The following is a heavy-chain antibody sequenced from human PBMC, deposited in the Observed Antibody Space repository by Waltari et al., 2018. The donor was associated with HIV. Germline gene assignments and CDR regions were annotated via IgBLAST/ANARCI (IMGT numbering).Heavy chain of an antibody. CDR1: GGSISSHY. V-gene: IGHV4-59*11. D-gene: IGHD3-10*01. CDR3: ARDFPFSHYYGSGSYFGSDY. J-gene: IGHJ4*02. Sequence: QVQLQESGPGLVKPSETLLLTCTVSGGSISSHYWSWIRQPPGKGLECIGYIYDSGSTNYHPSRKSRVTIAVDTSKKQISLKLSAVTAADTAVYYCARDFPFSHYYGSGSYFGSDYWGQGTQVTVSS. CDR2: IYDSGST.